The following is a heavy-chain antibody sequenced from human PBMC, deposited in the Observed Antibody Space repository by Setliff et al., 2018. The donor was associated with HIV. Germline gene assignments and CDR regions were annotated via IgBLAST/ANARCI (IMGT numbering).Heavy chain of an antibody. CDR3: ARDLSGYSYGSYYYYMDV. CDR1: GGSIRIYY. J-gene: IGHJ6*03. Sequence: SETLSLTRTVSGGSIRIYYWNWIRQPAGKGLEWIGRIHTSGNTNYNPSLKSRVTMSVDTSKNHFSLKLSSVTAADTAVYYCARDLSGYSYGSYYYYMDVWGKGTTVTVSS. V-gene: IGHV4-4*07. D-gene: IGHD5-18*01. CDR2: IHTSGNT.